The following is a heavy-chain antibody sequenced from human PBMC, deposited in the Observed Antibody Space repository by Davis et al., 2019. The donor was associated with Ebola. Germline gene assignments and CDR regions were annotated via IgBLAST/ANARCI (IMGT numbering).Heavy chain of an antibody. V-gene: IGHV4-34*01. CDR1: GGSFSGYY. J-gene: IGHJ4*02. CDR2: INHSGST. CDR3: ASSIFGVTIMSYFEY. D-gene: IGHD3-3*01. Sequence: SETLSLTCAVYGGSFSGYYWSWIRQPPGKGLEWIGEINHSGSTNYNPSLKSRVTISVDTSKNQFSLKLNSVTAADTAVYYCASSIFGVTIMSYFEYWGRGTPVTVSS.